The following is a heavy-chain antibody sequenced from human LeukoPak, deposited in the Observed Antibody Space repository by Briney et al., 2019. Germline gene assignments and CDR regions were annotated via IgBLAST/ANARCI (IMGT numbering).Heavy chain of an antibody. V-gene: IGHV1-69*06. CDR3: ARSGYDILTGYYNFDY. J-gene: IGHJ4*02. D-gene: IGHD3-9*01. CDR1: GNSLSELS. Sequence: GASVKVSCKVSGNSLSELSIHWVRQAPGQGLEWMGGIIPIFGTANYAQKFQGRVTITADKSTSTAYMELSSLRSEDTAVYYCARSGYDILTGYYNFDYWGQGTLVTVSS. CDR2: IIPIFGTA.